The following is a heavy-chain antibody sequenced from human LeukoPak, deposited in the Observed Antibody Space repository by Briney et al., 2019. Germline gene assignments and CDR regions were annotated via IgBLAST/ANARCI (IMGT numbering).Heavy chain of an antibody. D-gene: IGHD2-2*01. V-gene: IGHV1-2*02. CDR1: GYTFTGYY. Sequence: ASVKVSCKASGYTFTGYYMHWVRQAPGQGLEWMGWINPNSGGTNYAQKFQGRVTMTRDTSISAAYMELSRLRSDDTAVYYCASFDIVVVPAAILPAPRGQGTLVTVSS. J-gene: IGHJ5*02. CDR2: INPNSGGT. CDR3: ASFDIVVVPAAILPAP.